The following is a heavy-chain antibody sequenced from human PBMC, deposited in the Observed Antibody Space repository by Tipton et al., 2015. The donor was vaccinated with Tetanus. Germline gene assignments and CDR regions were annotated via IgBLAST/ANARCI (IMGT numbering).Heavy chain of an antibody. CDR3: AREADCSGGSCFSGDFDN. CDR1: GFIFSSYG. Sequence: SGFIFSSYGIHWVRQAPGKGLEWVAVSWYDGTDKYYADSVRGRFTISRDNSKNTLYLQMNSLRAEDTAVYYCAREADCSGGSCFSGDFDNWGQGTQVTVSS. V-gene: IGHV3-33*01. J-gene: IGHJ4*02. D-gene: IGHD2-15*01. CDR2: SWYDGTDK.